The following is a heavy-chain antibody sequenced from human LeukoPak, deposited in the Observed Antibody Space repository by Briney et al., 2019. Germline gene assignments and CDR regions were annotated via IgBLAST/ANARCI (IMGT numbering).Heavy chain of an antibody. CDR2: INPNSGGT. CDR3: ASTLYRPTGFDY. Sequence: ASVKVSCKASGYTFTGYYMHWVRQAPGQGLEWMGWINPNSGGTNYAQKFQGRVTMTRDTSISTAYMELSRLRSDDTAVYFYASTLYRPTGFDYWGQGTLVTVSS. J-gene: IGHJ4*02. D-gene: IGHD2-2*02. V-gene: IGHV1-2*02. CDR1: GYTFTGYY.